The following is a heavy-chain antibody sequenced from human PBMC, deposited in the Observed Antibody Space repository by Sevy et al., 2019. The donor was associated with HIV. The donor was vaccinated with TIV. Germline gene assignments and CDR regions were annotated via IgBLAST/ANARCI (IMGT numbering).Heavy chain of an antibody. Sequence: GGSLRLSCAASGYTFNNAWMSWVRQAPGKGLEWLGRIKSKTDGGSAEYASPVKGRCTISSDGSKSTMYLQMNMQRTGDTGVYYCTGATVFGATWFDPWGQGALVTVSS. D-gene: IGHD3-3*01. CDR3: TGATVFGATWFDP. J-gene: IGHJ5*02. CDR2: IKSKTDGGSA. V-gene: IGHV3-15*01. CDR1: GYTFNNAW.